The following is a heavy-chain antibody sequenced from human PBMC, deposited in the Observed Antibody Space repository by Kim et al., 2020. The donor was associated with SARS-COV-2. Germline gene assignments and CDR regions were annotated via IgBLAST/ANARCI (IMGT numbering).Heavy chain of an antibody. D-gene: IGHD2-2*01. CDR3: ARDRIGYCSSTRCSLHFDY. J-gene: IGHJ4*02. CDR2: TSYSGST. CDR1: GDSISSYS. V-gene: IGHV4-59*01. Sequence: SETLSLTCTVSGDSISSYSWSWIRQPPGKGLEWIAYTSYSGSTNYNPSLKSRVTISVDTSKNQFSLKLSSVTAADTAVYYRARDRIGYCSSTRCSLHFDYWGQGTQGTVSS.